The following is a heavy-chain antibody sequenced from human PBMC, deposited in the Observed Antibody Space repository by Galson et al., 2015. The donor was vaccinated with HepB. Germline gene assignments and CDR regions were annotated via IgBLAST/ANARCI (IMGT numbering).Heavy chain of an antibody. J-gene: IGHJ4*02. CDR3: ARDPTYGGNSLGADC. Sequence: SLRLSCAASGFTFNIFWMSWVRQAPGKGLEWVAAIKPDGSEDYYVDSVKGRFTISRDNAKISMYLQMDSLRAEDTAVYYCARDPTYGGNSLGADCWGQGTLVTVSS. D-gene: IGHD4-23*01. V-gene: IGHV3-7*03. CDR2: IKPDGSED. CDR1: GFTFNIFW.